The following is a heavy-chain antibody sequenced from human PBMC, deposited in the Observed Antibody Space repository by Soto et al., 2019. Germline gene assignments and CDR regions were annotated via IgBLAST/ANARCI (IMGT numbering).Heavy chain of an antibody. V-gene: IGHV1-69*13. CDR2: IIPIFGTA. CDR3: ARVRGSAVAGTFVFDY. J-gene: IGHJ4*02. D-gene: IGHD6-19*01. CDR1: GGTFSSYA. Sequence: GASVKVSCKASGGTFSSYAISWVRQAPGQGLEWMGGIIPIFGTANYAQKFQGRVTITADESTSTAYMELGSLRSEDTAVYYCARVRGSAVAGTFVFDYWGQGTLVTVSS.